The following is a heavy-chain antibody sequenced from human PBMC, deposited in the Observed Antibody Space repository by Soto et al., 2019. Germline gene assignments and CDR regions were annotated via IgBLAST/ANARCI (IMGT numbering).Heavy chain of an antibody. CDR3: ARHYFDFWSGYPPMDV. V-gene: IGHV5-10-1*01. CDR1: GYSFTSYW. CDR2: IDPSDSYT. J-gene: IGHJ6*02. D-gene: IGHD3-3*01. Sequence: GESLKISCKGSGYSFTSYWISWVRQMPGKGLEWMGRIDPSDSYTNYSPSFQGHVTISADKSISTAYLQWSSLKASDTAMYYCARHYFDFWSGYPPMDVWGQGTTVTVSS.